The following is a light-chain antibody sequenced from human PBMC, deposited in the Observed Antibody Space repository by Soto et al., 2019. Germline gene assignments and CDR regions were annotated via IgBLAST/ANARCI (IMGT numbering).Light chain of an antibody. CDR1: SSDIGASNY. CDR2: EVS. CDR3: SSYTSSSTKV. Sequence: QSALTQPASVSGSPGQSITVSCTGTSSDIGASNYVSWYQQHPGKAPKLIISEVSNRPSGVSNRFSGSKSGSTASLTISGLQAEDEADYYCSSYTSSSTKVFGTGTKVTVL. V-gene: IGLV2-14*01. J-gene: IGLJ1*01.